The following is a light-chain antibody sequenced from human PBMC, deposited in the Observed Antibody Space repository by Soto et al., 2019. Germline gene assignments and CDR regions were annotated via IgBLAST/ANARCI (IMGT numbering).Light chain of an antibody. J-gene: IGKJ2*01. CDR2: GAS. CDR1: QNIGKY. CDR3: QQSYNLPRT. V-gene: IGKV1-39*01. Sequence: DIQMTQSPSSLSASLGDRVTITCRASQNIGKYLIWYQQKPGKAPNVLIYGASNLQSGVSSRFSGGGFETDFTLTINSLRSEDFATYYCQQSYNLPRTFGQGTTLETK.